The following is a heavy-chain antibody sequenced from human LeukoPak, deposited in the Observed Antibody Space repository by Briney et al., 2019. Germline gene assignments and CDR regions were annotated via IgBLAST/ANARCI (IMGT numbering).Heavy chain of an antibody. Sequence: GGSLRLSCKASRFTFSIYAMTWVRQAPGKGLEWVAVISYDGSNKYYADSVKGRFTISRDNSKNTLYLQMNSLRAEDTAVYYCASGYYYDSSGYYFRDYWGQGTLVTVSS. CDR1: RFTFSIYA. CDR3: ASGYYYDSSGYYFRDY. J-gene: IGHJ4*02. V-gene: IGHV3-30-3*01. CDR2: ISYDGSNK. D-gene: IGHD3-22*01.